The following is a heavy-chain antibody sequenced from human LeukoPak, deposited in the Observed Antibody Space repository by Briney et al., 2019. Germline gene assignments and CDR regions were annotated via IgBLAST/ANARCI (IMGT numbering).Heavy chain of an antibody. CDR1: GGSFSGYY. J-gene: IGHJ4*02. V-gene: IGHV4-34*01. CDR3: ARASRGSYYDSSGYYY. Sequence: SETLSLTCAVYGGSFSGYYWSWIRQPPGKGLEWIGEINHSGSTNYNPSLKSRVTISVDTSKNQFSLKLSSVTAADTAVYYCARASRGSYYDSSGYYYWGQGPLVTVSS. D-gene: IGHD3-22*01. CDR2: INHSGST.